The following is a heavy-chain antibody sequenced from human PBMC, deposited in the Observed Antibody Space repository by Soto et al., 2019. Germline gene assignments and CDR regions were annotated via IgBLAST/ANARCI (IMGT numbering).Heavy chain of an antibody. J-gene: IGHJ4*02. CDR3: AREGGITMIVVVMGHFDY. D-gene: IGHD3-22*01. Sequence: GGSLRLSCAASGFTFSSYWMSWVRQAPGKGLEWVANIKQDGSEKYYVDSVKGRFTISRDNAKNSLYLQMNSLRAEDTAVYYCAREGGITMIVVVMGHFDYWGQGTLVTVSS. CDR2: IKQDGSEK. CDR1: GFTFSSYW. V-gene: IGHV3-7*03.